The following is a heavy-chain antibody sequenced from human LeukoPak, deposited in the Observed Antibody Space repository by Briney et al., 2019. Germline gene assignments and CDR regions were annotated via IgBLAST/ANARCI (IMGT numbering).Heavy chain of an antibody. Sequence: KPSETLSLTCTVSGGSISSYYWSWIRQPPGKGLEWIGYIYYSGSTNYNPSLKSRVTISVDTSKNQFSLKLSPVTAADTAVYYCARLRRSVAFDCWGQGTLVTVSS. J-gene: IGHJ4*02. V-gene: IGHV4-59*08. D-gene: IGHD2-15*01. CDR1: GGSISSYY. CDR3: ARLRRSVAFDC. CDR2: IYYSGST.